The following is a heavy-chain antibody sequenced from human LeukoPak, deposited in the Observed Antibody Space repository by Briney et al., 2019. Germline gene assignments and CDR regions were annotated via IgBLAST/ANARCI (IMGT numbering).Heavy chain of an antibody. CDR2: ISYDGSNK. CDR3: ATVQRGYSYGLDY. J-gene: IGHJ4*02. D-gene: IGHD5-18*01. CDR1: GFTFSSYA. Sequence: GGSLRLSCAASGFTFSSYAMHWVRQAPGRGLEWVAVISYDGSNKYYADSVKGRFTISRDNSKNTLYLQMNSLRAEDTAVYYCATVQRGYSYGLDYWGQGTLVTVSS. V-gene: IGHV3-30*04.